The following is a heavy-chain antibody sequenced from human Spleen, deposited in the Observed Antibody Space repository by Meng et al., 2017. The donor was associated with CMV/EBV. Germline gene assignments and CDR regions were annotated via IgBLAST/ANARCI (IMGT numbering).Heavy chain of an antibody. J-gene: IGHJ4*02. CDR3: ARAVGIAADYFDY. D-gene: IGHD6-13*01. V-gene: IGHV4-34*01. CDR2: ISHSGST. Sequence: TSSSYCGTFSGYNISWIRQPPGKRLEWIGEISHSGSTNYNPSTRNQVTISLDTSKNQFYLKVNSVTAADTAVYYCARAVGIAADYFDYWGQGTLVTVSS. CDR1: CGTFSGYN.